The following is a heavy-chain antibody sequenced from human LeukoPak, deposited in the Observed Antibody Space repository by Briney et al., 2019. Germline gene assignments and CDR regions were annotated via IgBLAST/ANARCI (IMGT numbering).Heavy chain of an antibody. CDR1: GFTFSSYA. D-gene: IGHD3-10*01. V-gene: IGHV3-23*01. CDR3: AKDSNVLWFGEGPN. J-gene: IGHJ4*02. Sequence: GGSLRLSCAASGFTFSSYAMSWVRQAPGKGLEWVSAISGSGGSTYYADSVKGRFTISRDNSKNTLHLQMNSLRAEDTAVYYCAKDSNVLWFGEGPNWGQGTLVTVSS. CDR2: ISGSGGST.